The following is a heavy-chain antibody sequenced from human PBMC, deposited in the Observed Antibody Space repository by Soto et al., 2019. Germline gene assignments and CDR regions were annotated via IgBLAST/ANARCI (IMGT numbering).Heavy chain of an antibody. V-gene: IGHV3-48*01. D-gene: IGHD2-2*01. CDR1: GFTFSDYS. CDR2: ISGSSSTI. J-gene: IGHJ1*01. CDR3: ARDRECSTPGSADAEYFQH. Sequence: EVQLVESGGDLVQPGGSLRLSCAASGFTFSDYSMNWVRQAPGKGLEWISYISGSSSTIDYADSVKGRFTISRDNAKNSLYLQIHSLRAQDTALYYLARDRECSTPGSADAEYFQHWGRGTLVTVSS.